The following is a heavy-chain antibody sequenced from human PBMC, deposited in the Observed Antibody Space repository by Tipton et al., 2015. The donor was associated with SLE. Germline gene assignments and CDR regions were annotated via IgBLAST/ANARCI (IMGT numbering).Heavy chain of an antibody. CDR3: ARVRLSPTGWPDDAFDI. CDR1: GFTFSSYA. CDR2: ISYDGSKK. D-gene: IGHD6-19*01. J-gene: IGHJ3*02. V-gene: IGHV3-30*04. Sequence: SLRLSCAASGFTFSSYAMHWVRQAPGKGLEWVAVISYDGSKKYYADSVKGRFTISRDNSKNTLYLQMNSLRAEDVAVYYCARVRLSPTGWPDDAFDIWGQGTMVTVSS.